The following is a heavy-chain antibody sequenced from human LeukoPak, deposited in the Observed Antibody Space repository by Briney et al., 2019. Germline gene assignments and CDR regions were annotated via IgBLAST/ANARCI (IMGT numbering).Heavy chain of an antibody. CDR1: GYTFTGYY. J-gene: IGHJ5*02. CDR3: ARERAAMVILKDNWFDP. V-gene: IGHV1-2*02. D-gene: IGHD5-18*01. CDR2: INPNSGGT. Sequence: GASVKVSCKASGYTFTGYYMHWVRQAPGQGLEWMGWINPNSGGTNYAQKFQGRATMTRDTSISTAYMELSRLRSDDTAVYYCARERAAMVILKDNWFDPWGQGTLVTVSS.